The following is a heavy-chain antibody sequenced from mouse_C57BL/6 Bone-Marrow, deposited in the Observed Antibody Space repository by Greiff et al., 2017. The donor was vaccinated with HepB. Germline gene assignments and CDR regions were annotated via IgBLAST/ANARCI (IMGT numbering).Heavy chain of an antibody. J-gene: IGHJ2*01. D-gene: IGHD2-2*01. CDR3: ARSTSYYGYDEDFDY. CDR1: GYTFTSYW. CDR2: IDPNSGGT. Sequence: QVQLKQPGAELVKPGASVKLSCKASGYTFTSYWMHWVKQRPGRGLEWIGRIDPNSGGTKYNEKFKSKATLTVDKPSSTAYMQLSSLTSEDSAVCFGARSTSYYGYDEDFDYWGQGTTLTVSS. V-gene: IGHV1-72*01.